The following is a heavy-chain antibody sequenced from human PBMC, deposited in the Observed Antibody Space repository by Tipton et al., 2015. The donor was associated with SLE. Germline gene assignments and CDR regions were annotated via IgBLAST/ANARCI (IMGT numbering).Heavy chain of an antibody. CDR3: VMYSPTYHSFDY. J-gene: IGHJ4*02. CDR2: IFYSGPT. CDR1: GGSISTNLHY. V-gene: IGHV4-39*07. D-gene: IGHD1-26*01. Sequence: GLVKPSETLSLSCIVSGGSISTNLHYWAWIRQTPGTGLEWIGSIFYSGPTYYNPSLESRVTISLDTSKNQFSLNLSSVTAADTAVYYCVMYSPTYHSFDYWGQGTLVPVSS.